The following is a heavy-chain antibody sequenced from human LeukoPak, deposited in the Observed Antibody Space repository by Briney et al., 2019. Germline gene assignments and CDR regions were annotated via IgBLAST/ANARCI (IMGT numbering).Heavy chain of an antibody. CDR1: GFTVSSNY. CDR3: AKFLRSGSYFRYFDY. CDR2: IYSGGST. V-gene: IGHV3-53*01. Sequence: GGSLRLSCAASGFTVSSNYMSWVRQAPGKGLEWVSAIYSGGSTYYADSVKGRFTISRDNSKNTLYLQMNSLRAEDTAVYYCAKFLRSGSYFRYFDYWGQGTLVTVSS. D-gene: IGHD1-26*01. J-gene: IGHJ4*02.